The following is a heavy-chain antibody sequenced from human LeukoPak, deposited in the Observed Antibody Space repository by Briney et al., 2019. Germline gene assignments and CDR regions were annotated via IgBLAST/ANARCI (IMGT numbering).Heavy chain of an antibody. CDR2: IHSDGTT. D-gene: IGHD6-19*01. Sequence: PGGSLRLSCAASEFSVSSNYMTWVRQAPGKGLEWVSVIHSDGTTYYADSVRGRFTISTDNFKNSLFLQMNSMGADDTAVYYCVREGTPGRQFFDLWGQGTLVTVSS. CDR1: EFSVSSNY. V-gene: IGHV3-53*01. CDR3: VREGTPGRQFFDL. J-gene: IGHJ2*01.